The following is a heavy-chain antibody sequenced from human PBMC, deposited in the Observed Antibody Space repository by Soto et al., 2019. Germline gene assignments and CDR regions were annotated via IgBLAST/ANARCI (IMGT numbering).Heavy chain of an antibody. V-gene: IGHV4-30-4*01. CDR2: IYYSGST. CDR3: ARALVGDYGDYVFDY. J-gene: IGHJ4*02. D-gene: IGHD4-17*01. CDR1: GGSISSGDYY. Sequence: SETLSLTCTVSGGSISSGDYYWSWIRQPPGKGLEWIGYIYYSGSTYYNPSLKSRVTISVDTSKNQFSLKLSSVTAADTAVYYCARALVGDYGDYVFDYWGQGTLVTVSS.